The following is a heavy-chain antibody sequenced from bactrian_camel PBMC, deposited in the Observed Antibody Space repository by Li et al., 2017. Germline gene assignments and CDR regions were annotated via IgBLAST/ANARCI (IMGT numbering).Heavy chain of an antibody. CDR3: AASGTHCYSRSRIGFQGATQY. V-gene: IGHV3S59*01. CDR2: IGSSGGYS. J-gene: IGHJ4*01. Sequence: VQLVESGGGSVQVGGSLRLACAASGSVIRGNCMAWFRQAPGKEREVIAIIGSSGGYSYYAGSVKGRFTISRDGAKNTLDLQMNSLKPEDTAMYYCAASGTHCYSRSRIGFQGATQYWGQGTQVTVS. CDR1: GSVIRGNC. D-gene: IGHD2*01.